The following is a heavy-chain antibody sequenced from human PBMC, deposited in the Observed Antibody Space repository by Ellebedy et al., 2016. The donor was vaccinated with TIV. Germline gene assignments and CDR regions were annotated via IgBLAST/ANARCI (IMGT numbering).Heavy chain of an antibody. CDR3: ARISSGRSFYGMDV. D-gene: IGHD6-19*01. CDR2: LSYGGGTI. J-gene: IGHJ6*02. Sequence: GGSLRLXXAASGFNFNDYYMSWIRQAPGKGLEWLSYLSYGGGTISYADSVKGRFTISRDNAKNSLYLQMNNLRAEDTAVYYCARISSGRSFYGMDVWGQGTTVTVSS. CDR1: GFNFNDYY. V-gene: IGHV3-11*01.